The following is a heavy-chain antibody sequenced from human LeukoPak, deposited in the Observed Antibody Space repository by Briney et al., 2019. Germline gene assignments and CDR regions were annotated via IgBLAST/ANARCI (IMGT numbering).Heavy chain of an antibody. CDR1: AFIFSGHW. V-gene: IGHV3-7*03. Sequence: GGSLRLSCEGSAFIFSGHWMNWVRQTPGKGLEWVASIKEDGSERQYVDSVKGRFSISRGNTKGSLFLQLNSLRAEDTAVYYCAILQRGRWLVHYFDYWGRGTLVTVSS. CDR2: IKEDGSER. J-gene: IGHJ4*02. CDR3: AILQRGRWLVHYFDY. D-gene: IGHD6-19*01.